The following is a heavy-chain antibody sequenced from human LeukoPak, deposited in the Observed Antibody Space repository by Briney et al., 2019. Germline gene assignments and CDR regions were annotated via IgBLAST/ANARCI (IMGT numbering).Heavy chain of an antibody. D-gene: IGHD6-13*01. V-gene: IGHV1-69*13. CDR2: IIPIFGTA. CDR1: GGTFSSYA. Sequence: SVKVSCKASGGTFSSYAISWVRQAPGQGLEWMGGIIPIFGTANYAQKFQGRVTITADEPTSTAYMELSSLRSEDTAVYYCAGTAEQLPFDYWGQGTLVTVSS. J-gene: IGHJ4*02. CDR3: AGTAEQLPFDY.